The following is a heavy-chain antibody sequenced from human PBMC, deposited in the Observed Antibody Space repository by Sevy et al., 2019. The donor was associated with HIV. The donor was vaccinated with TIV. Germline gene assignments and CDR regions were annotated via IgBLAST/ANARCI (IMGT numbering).Heavy chain of an antibody. Sequence: GGSLRLSCAASGFTCDDYAMHWVRQAPGKGLEWVSGISWNSGSIGYADSVKGRFTITRDNAKNSLYLQMNSLRAEDTALYYCATGGTYYYDSSGYSYWGQGTLVTVSS. CDR2: ISWNSGSI. J-gene: IGHJ4*02. D-gene: IGHD3-22*01. CDR1: GFTCDDYA. V-gene: IGHV3-9*01. CDR3: ATGGTYYYDSSGYSY.